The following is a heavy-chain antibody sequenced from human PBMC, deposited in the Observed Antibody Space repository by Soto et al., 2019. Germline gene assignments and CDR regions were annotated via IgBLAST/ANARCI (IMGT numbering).Heavy chain of an antibody. D-gene: IGHD6-19*01. CDR1: GYSISRDSAA. V-gene: IGHV6-1*01. J-gene: IGHJ4*02. Sequence: SQTLSLTCAISGYSISRDSAAWNWIRQSPSRGLEWLGRAYYRSKWRYDYAVSVKGRVTINPDTSKNRFSLHLNSVTPEDTAVYYCARAYSSGWYSYFDYWGQGTLVTVSS. CDR2: AYYRSKWRY. CDR3: ARAYSSGWYSYFDY.